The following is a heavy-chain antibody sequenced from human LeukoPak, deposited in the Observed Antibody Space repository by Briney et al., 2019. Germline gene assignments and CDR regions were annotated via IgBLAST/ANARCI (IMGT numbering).Heavy chain of an antibody. J-gene: IGHJ1*01. CDR3: AREGFVVAAAGHVGYFRH. CDR1: GFTFSSYG. CDR2: IWYDGSDK. D-gene: IGHD6-13*01. V-gene: IGHV3-33*01. Sequence: GGSLRLSCAASGFTFSSYGMHWVRQAPGKGLEWVAVIWYDGSDKYYADSVKGRFTISRDNSKNTLYLQMNSLRAEDTAVYYCAREGFVVAAAGHVGYFRHWGQGTLVTVSS.